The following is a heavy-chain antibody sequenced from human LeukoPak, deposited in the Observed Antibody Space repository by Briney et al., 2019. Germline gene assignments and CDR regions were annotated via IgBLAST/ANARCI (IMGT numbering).Heavy chain of an antibody. CDR2: ISDYNGNT. Sequence: ASVKVSCKASGYTFTSYGISWVRQAPGQGLEWMGWISDYNGNTNYAQKLQGRVTMTTDTSTSTAYMELRSLRSDDTAVYYCARDIAEQWLVRKYYFDYWGQGTLVTVSS. CDR1: GYTFTSYG. CDR3: ARDIAEQWLVRKYYFDY. V-gene: IGHV1-18*01. D-gene: IGHD6-19*01. J-gene: IGHJ4*02.